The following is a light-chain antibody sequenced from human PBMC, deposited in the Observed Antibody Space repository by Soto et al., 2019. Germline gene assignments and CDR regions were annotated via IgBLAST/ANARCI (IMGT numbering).Light chain of an antibody. J-gene: IGLJ3*02. Sequence: QSVLTQPPSASGSPGQRVTISCSGSSSNIGSNTVNWYQQFPGTAPKLLIYGNDQRPSGVPDRFSGSKSGTSASLAISGLQSEDEADYYCAAWDDSFWVFARGTKVTV. CDR1: SSNIGSNT. CDR3: AAWDDSFWV. CDR2: GND. V-gene: IGLV1-44*01.